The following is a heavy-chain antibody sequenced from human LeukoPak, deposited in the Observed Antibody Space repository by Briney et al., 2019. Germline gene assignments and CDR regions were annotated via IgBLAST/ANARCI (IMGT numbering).Heavy chain of an antibody. J-gene: IGHJ5*02. Sequence: DSVKVSCKASGYTFTSYGISWVRQAPGQGLEWMGWINPNSGGTNYAQKFQGRVTMTRDTSISTAYMELSRLRSDDTAVYYCARVDSSSWYWFDPWGQGTLVTVSS. CDR2: INPNSGGT. V-gene: IGHV1-2*02. CDR3: ARVDSSSWYWFDP. CDR1: GYTFTSYG. D-gene: IGHD6-13*01.